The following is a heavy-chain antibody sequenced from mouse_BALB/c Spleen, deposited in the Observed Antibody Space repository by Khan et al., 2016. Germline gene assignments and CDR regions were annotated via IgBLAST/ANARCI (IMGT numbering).Heavy chain of an antibody. D-gene: IGHD2-12*01. CDR2: ISYDGSN. CDR3: ARLRRVYAMDY. V-gene: IGHV3-6*02. Sequence: EVQLVESGPGLVKPSQSLSLTCSVTGNSITSGYYWNWIRQFPGNNLEWMGYISYDGSNNYNPSLKNRISIARDTSKNQFFLKLNSVTTEDTATYYCARLRRVYAMDYWGQGFSVTVSS. J-gene: IGHJ4*01. CDR1: GNSITSGYY.